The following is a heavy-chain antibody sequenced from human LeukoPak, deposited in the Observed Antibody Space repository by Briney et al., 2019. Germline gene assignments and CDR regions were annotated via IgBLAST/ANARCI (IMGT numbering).Heavy chain of an antibody. CDR3: ARGGYSSSWYWSDNWFDP. D-gene: IGHD6-13*01. CDR1: GGSFRGYY. J-gene: IGHJ5*02. CDR2: INHSGST. V-gene: IGHV4-34*01. Sequence: SETMSLTCAVYGGSFRGYYWSWIRQPPGKGLEWIGEINHSGSTNYNPSLKSRVTISLDTSKNQFSLKLSSVTGADTAVYYCARGGYSSSWYWSDNWFDPWGQGTLVTVPS.